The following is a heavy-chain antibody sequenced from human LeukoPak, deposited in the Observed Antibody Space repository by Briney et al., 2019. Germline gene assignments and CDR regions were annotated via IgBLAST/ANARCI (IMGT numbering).Heavy chain of an antibody. V-gene: IGHV4-4*02. CDR1: GGSISSSNW. J-gene: IGHJ4*02. D-gene: IGHD3-10*01. CDR3: ARIPDYYGSGSYSLYYFDY. CDR2: IYHSGST. Sequence: SETLSLTCAVSGGSISSSNWWSWVRQPPGKGLEWIGEIYHSGSTNYNPSLKSRVTISVDKSKNQFSLKLSSVTAADTAVYYCARIPDYYGSGSYSLYYFDYWGQGTLVTVSS.